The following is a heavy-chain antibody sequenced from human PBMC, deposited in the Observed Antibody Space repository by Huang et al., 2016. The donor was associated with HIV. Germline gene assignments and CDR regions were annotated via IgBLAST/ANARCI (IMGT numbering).Heavy chain of an antibody. CDR1: GFTFGHYG. V-gene: IGHV3-49*05. Sequence: EVQFVESGGGLVKPGRSLRLSCTASGFTFGHYGMGWFRQVPGKGLEWLGFIRSKDDSETTEYAASVKGRFTISRDDSKSIAYLQMNSLKPEDTAVYYCTRDSVYPNYYDGSGFYFDYWGQGTLVTVSS. J-gene: IGHJ4*02. CDR2: IRSKDDSETT. CDR3: TRDSVYPNYYDGSGFYFDY. D-gene: IGHD3-22*01.